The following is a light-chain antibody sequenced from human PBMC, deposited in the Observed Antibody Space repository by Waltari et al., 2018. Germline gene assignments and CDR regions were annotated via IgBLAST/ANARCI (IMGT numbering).Light chain of an antibody. V-gene: IGLV1-40*01. Sequence: QSVLTQPPSVSGAPGQGVTISCTWSSPNIGAGYDVQWYQQLPGTAPKLLIYGNSNRPSGVPDRFSGSKSGTSASLAITGLQAEDEADYYCQSYDSSLSGSVFGGGTKLTVL. CDR3: QSYDSSLSGSV. J-gene: IGLJ3*02. CDR1: SPNIGAGYD. CDR2: GNS.